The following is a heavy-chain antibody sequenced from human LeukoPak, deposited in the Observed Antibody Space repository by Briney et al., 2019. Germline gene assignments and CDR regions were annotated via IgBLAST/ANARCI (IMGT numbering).Heavy chain of an antibody. Sequence: GGSLRLSCAASGFTFSSYSMNWVRQAPGKGLEWVSSISSSSSYIYYADSVKGRFTISRDNAKNSLYLQMNSLRAEDTAVYYCARGPQIYGLGSPLNYWGQGTLVTVSS. D-gene: IGHD3-10*01. V-gene: IGHV3-21*01. CDR2: ISSSSSYI. CDR3: ARGPQIYGLGSPLNY. CDR1: GFTFSSYS. J-gene: IGHJ4*02.